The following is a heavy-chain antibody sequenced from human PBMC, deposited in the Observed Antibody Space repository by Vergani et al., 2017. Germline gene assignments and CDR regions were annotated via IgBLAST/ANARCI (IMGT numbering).Heavy chain of an antibody. CDR2: IYHGGST. D-gene: IGHD4-23*01. V-gene: IGHV4-38-2*01. Sequence: QVQLQESGPGLVKPSETLSLTCAVSGYSISSGYYWGWVRQPPGKGLEWIGSIYHGGSTYYNPSLKRRVTISVDTSKNQCSLKLSSVTAADTAVYFCASPDYGGNSGAFDIWGQGTMVTVSS. CDR1: GYSISSGYY. J-gene: IGHJ3*02. CDR3: ASPDYGGNSGAFDI.